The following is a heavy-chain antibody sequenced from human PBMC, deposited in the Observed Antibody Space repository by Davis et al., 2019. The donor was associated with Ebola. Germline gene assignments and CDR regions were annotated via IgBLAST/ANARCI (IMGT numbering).Heavy chain of an antibody. CDR1: GGTFSSYA. V-gene: IGHV3-30-3*01. D-gene: IGHD3-10*01. CDR2: ISYDGSNK. CDR3: ARDRLWFRETRPYDYYYYGMDV. Sequence: SCKASGGTFSSYAMHWVRQAPGKGLEWVAVISYDGSNKYYADSVKGRFTISRDNSKNTLYLQMNSLRAEDTAVYYCARDRLWFRETRPYDYYYYGMDVWGQGTTVTVSS. J-gene: IGHJ6*02.